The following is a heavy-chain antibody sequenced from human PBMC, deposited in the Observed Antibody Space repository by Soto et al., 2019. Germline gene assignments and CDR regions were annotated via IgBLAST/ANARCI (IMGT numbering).Heavy chain of an antibody. CDR2: INAGNGNT. J-gene: IGHJ1*01. Sequence: QVQLVQSGAEVKKPGASVKVSCKASGYTFTSYAMHWVRQAPGQRLEWMGWINAGNGNTKYSQKFQGRVTITRDTSASTAYMELSSLRSEDTAVYYCARENGQQLSSEYFQHWGQGTLVTVSS. V-gene: IGHV1-3*01. CDR3: ARENGQQLSSEYFQH. CDR1: GYTFTSYA. D-gene: IGHD6-13*01.